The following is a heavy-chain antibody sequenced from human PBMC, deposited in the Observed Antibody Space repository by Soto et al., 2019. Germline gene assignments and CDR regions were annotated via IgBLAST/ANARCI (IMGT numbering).Heavy chain of an antibody. CDR1: GFTFSSCS. CDR2: ISSSSSTI. CDR3: AREYCSGGSCYGGDTYGMDV. Sequence: GSLRLSCAASGFTFSSCSMNWVRQAPGKGLEWVSYISSSSSTIYYADSVKGRFTISRDNAKNSLYLQMNSLRDEDTAVYYCAREYCSGGSCYGGDTYGMDVWGKGTTVTVSS. V-gene: IGHV3-48*02. D-gene: IGHD2-15*01. J-gene: IGHJ6*04.